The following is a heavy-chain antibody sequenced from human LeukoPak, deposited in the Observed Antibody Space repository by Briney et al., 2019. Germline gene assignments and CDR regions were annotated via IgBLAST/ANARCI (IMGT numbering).Heavy chain of an antibody. D-gene: IGHD6-19*01. CDR3: AKVPYSSGWYWFDY. CDR1: GFTFDDYA. J-gene: IGHJ4*02. CDR2: ISSNSGSI. V-gene: IGHV3-9*01. Sequence: PGGSLRLSCAASGFTFDDYATHWVRQAPGKGLEWVSGISSNSGSIGYADSVKGRFTISRDNAKNSLYLQMNSLRAEDTALYYCAKVPYSSGWYWFDYWGQGTLVTVSS.